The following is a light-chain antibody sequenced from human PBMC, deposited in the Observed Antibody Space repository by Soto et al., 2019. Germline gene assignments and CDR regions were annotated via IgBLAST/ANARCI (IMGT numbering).Light chain of an antibody. J-gene: IGKJ3*01. CDR1: QSVRNY. CDR2: GAS. CDR3: QHYSISPFT. Sequence: EIVLTQSPGTLSLSPGERATLSCRASQSVRNYLAWYRQRPGQAPRLLIHGASIRATGIPDRFSGSGSGTDFTLTISRLEPEDFAVYYCQHYSISPFTFGLGTKVDIK. V-gene: IGKV3-20*01.